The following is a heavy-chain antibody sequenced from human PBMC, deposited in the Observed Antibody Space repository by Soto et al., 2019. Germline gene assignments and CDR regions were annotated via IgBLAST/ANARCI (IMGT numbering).Heavy chain of an antibody. CDR3: ARDPGGDYGMDV. V-gene: IGHV3-48*01. J-gene: IGHJ6*02. CDR2: ITSKSTTI. D-gene: IGHD3-16*01. Sequence: SGFTFSSYSMNWVRQAPGKGLEWVSYITSKSTTIKYADSVKGRFTISRDNSKNTLYLQMNSLRAEDTAVYYCARDPGGDYGMDVWGQGTTVTVSS. CDR1: GFTFSSYS.